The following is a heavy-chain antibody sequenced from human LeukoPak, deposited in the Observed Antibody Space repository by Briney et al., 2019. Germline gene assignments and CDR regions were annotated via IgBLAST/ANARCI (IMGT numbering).Heavy chain of an antibody. J-gene: IGHJ4*02. CDR3: ARTGPRQLIDY. D-gene: IGHD6-19*01. V-gene: IGHV4-4*07. CDR1: GGSINSYY. CDR2: IYTSGST. Sequence: PSETLSLTCTVSGGSINSYYWSWIRQPAGKGLERIGRIYTSGSTNYNPSLKSRVTMSVDTSKSQISLKLSSVTAADTAVYYCARTGPRQLIDYWGQGTLVTVSS.